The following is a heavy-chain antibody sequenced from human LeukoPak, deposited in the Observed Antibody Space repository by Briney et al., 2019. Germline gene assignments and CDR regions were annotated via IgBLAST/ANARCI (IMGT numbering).Heavy chain of an antibody. V-gene: IGHV1-2*06. CDR2: INPNSGGT. Sequence: GASVKVSCKASGYTFTGYYMHWVRQAPGQGLEWMGRINPNSGGTNYAQKFQGRVTMTRDTSISTAYMELSRLRSDDTAVYYCARDGMGGSWFGELLNYDYGMDVWGQGTTVTVSS. CDR3: ARDGMGGSWFGELLNYDYGMDV. J-gene: IGHJ6*02. CDR1: GYTFTGYY. D-gene: IGHD3-10*01.